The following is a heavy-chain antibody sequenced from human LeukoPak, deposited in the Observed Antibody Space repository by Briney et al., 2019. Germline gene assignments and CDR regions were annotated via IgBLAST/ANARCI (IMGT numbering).Heavy chain of an antibody. Sequence: GGSLRLSCEVSGFDFSTYSMNWVRQAPGKGLEWVSAISGSGGSTYYADSVKGRYTISRDNAKNTLYLQMNSLRAEDTAVYYCARDGGSYYGDAFDIWGQGTMVTVSS. CDR1: GFDFSTYS. J-gene: IGHJ3*02. V-gene: IGHV3-23*01. D-gene: IGHD1-26*01. CDR2: ISGSGGST. CDR3: ARDGGSYYGDAFDI.